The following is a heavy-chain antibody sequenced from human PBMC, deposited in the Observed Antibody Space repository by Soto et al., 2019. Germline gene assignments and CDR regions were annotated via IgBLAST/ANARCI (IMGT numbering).Heavy chain of an antibody. D-gene: IGHD3-10*01. V-gene: IGHV5-51*01. CDR2: IYPGDSDT. CDR3: ARHAKYGSGSYYYYYYGMDV. CDR1: GYSFTSYW. Sequence: GESLKISCNGSGYSFTSYWICWVRQMPWKGLEWMGIIYPGDSDTRYSPSFQGQVTISADKSISTAYLQWSSLKASDTAMYYCARHAKYGSGSYYYYYYGMDVWGQGTTVTVSS. J-gene: IGHJ6*02.